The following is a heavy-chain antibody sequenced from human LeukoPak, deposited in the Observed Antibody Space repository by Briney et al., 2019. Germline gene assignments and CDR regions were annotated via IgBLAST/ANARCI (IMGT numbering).Heavy chain of an antibody. CDR2: IYPGNSDT. Sequence: PGESLKISCKISGYILTNNWIGWVRQVPGKGLEWMGLIYPGNSDTKYSPSFQGQVTFSVDKSISTAYLHWSSLKASDTAMYYCVRLAPRMTLDPFHYWGQGTLVTVSS. D-gene: IGHD4/OR15-4a*01. J-gene: IGHJ4*02. V-gene: IGHV5-51*01. CDR1: GYILTNNW. CDR3: VRLAPRMTLDPFHY.